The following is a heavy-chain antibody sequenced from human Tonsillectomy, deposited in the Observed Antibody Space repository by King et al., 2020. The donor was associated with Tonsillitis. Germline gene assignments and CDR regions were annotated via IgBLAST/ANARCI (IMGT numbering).Heavy chain of an antibody. V-gene: IGHV3-53*01. CDR1: GFTVSSNY. D-gene: IGHD6-19*01. Sequence: VQLVESGGGLIQPGGSLRLSCAASGFTVSSNYMSWVRQAPGKGLEWVSVIYSGGSTYYADSVKGRFTISRDNSKNTLYLQMNSLRAEDTAVYYCARGERQQWLVRANPHSYYFDYWGQGTLVTVSS. J-gene: IGHJ4*02. CDR2: IYSGGST. CDR3: ARGERQQWLVRANPHSYYFDY.